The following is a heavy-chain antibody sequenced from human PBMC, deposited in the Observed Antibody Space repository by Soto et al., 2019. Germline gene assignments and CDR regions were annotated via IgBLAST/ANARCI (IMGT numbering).Heavy chain of an antibody. CDR1: GGSFSGYY. CDR2: INHSGST. CDR3: ARTPSISPYPPGIRANWFDP. D-gene: IGHD3-10*01. J-gene: IGHJ5*02. V-gene: IGHV4-34*01. Sequence: SETLSLTCAVCGGSFSGYYWSWIRQPPGKGLEWIGEINHSGSTNYNPSLKSRVTISVDTSKNQFSLKLSSVTAADTAVYYCARTPSISPYPPGIRANWFDPWGQGTLVTVSS.